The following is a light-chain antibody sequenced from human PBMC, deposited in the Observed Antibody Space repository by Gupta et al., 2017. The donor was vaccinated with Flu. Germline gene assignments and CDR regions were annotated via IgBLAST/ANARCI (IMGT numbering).Light chain of an antibody. CDR2: EVS. J-gene: IGLJ2*01. CDR1: SSDVGGYNY. Sequence: ITISCTGTSSDVGGYNYVSWYQQHPGKAPKLMIYEVSNRPSGVANRFSGSKSGNTASLTIAGLQAEEEADYYCSSYTSSSTDVVFGGGTKLTVL. CDR3: SSYTSSSTDVV. V-gene: IGLV2-14*01.